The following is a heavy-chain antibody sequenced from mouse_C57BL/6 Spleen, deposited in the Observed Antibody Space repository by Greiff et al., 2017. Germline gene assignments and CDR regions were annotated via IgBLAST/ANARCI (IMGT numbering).Heavy chain of an antibody. V-gene: IGHV1-54*01. CDR3: ARSGDYDGYRFAY. Sequence: QVQLQQSGAELVRPGTSVKVSCKASGYAFTNYLIEWVKQRPGQGLEWIGVINPGSGGTNYNEKFKGKATLTADKSSSTAYMQLSSLTSEDSAVYFCARSGDYDGYRFAYWGQGTLVTVSA. D-gene: IGHD2-3*01. J-gene: IGHJ3*01. CDR2: INPGSGGT. CDR1: GYAFTNYL.